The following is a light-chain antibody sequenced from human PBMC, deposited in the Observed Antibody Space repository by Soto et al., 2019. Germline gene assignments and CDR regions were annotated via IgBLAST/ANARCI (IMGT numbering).Light chain of an antibody. CDR2: GAS. V-gene: IGKV3-15*01. CDR3: QQYNTWPWT. J-gene: IGKJ1*01. CDR1: QSLSSN. Sequence: TQSPATVSVSPGERATVSCRASQSLSSNLAWYQQKPGQAPRLLILGASERVNGIPARFSGSGSGTEFTLSISSLQSDDCAIYYCQQYNTWPWTFGQGTKVEI.